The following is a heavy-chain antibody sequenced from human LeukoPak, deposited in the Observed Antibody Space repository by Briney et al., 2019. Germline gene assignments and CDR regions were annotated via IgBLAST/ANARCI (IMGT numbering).Heavy chain of an antibody. CDR3: AGKPNPLYYFDY. V-gene: IGHV4-30-4*01. CDR1: GGSISSIDYY. Sequence: SETLSLTCSVSGGSISSIDYYWSWVRQHPGKGLEWIGYTHRGGLTYYNPSLKNRVTISVDTPSNQVSLKLRAVTAAVTAVLLCAGKPNPLYYFDYRGQGALVTVAS. CDR2: THRGGLT. D-gene: IGHD2/OR15-2a*01. J-gene: IGHJ4*02.